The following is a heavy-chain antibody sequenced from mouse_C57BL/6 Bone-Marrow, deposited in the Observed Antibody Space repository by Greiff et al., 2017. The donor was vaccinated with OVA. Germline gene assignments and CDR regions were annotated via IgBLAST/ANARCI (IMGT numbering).Heavy chain of an antibody. V-gene: IGHV1-15*01. CDR3: TRGIFLISSGYFDV. Sequence: QVHVKQSGAELVRPGASVTLSCKASGYTFTDYEMHWVKQTPVHGLEWIGAIDPETGGTAYNQKFKGKAILTADKSSSTAYMELRSLTSEDSAVYYCTRGIFLISSGYFDVWGTGTTVTVSS. CDR1: GYTFTDYE. CDR2: IDPETGGT. D-gene: IGHD6-1*01. J-gene: IGHJ1*03.